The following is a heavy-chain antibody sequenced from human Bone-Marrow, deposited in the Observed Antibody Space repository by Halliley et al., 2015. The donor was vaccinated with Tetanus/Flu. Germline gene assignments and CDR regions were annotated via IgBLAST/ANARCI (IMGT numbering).Heavy chain of an antibody. V-gene: IGHV4-59*01. J-gene: IGHJ6*02. CDR3: ASLYYDYVWGSYRYRVGLDV. D-gene: IGHD3-16*02. CDR2: GSP. Sequence: GSPSYTPPLKSRVTISLDTSKTQFSLKLSSVTAADTAVYYCASLYYDYVWGSYRYRVGLDVWGQGTTVTVSS.